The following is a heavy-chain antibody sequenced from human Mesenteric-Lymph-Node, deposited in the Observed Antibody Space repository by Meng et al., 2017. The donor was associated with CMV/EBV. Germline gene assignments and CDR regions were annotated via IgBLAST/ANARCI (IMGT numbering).Heavy chain of an antibody. V-gene: IGHV3-7*01. J-gene: IGHJ1*01. Sequence: GESLKISCEASRFTFSDYSMNWVRQAPGRGLEWVANMNQDASEKFYVDSVKGRFAISRDNAKNSMYLQMNSLRVEDTAVYYCGYSSGWYTDHWGQGTLVTVSS. D-gene: IGHD6-19*01. CDR3: GYSSGWYTDH. CDR1: RFTFSDYS. CDR2: MNQDASEK.